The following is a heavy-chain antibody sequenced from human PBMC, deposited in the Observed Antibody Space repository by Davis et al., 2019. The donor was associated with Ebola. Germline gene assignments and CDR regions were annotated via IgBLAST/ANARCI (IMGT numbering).Heavy chain of an antibody. J-gene: IGHJ5*01. CDR3: ARARYNAGSKPIWFDS. Sequence: GESLKISCVVSGITFSSYGMAWVRQSPGRGLEWVANIQKDGREKYFADSVRGRFTISRDNAMNSLYLQMNDLQAGDSAVYYCARARYNAGSKPIWFDSWGQGTLVTVSS. V-gene: IGHV3-7*03. D-gene: IGHD3-16*02. CDR1: GITFSSYG. CDR2: IQKDGREK.